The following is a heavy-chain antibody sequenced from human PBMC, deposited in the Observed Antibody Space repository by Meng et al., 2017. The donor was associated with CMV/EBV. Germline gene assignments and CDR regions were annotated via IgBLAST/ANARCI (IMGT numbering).Heavy chain of an antibody. Sequence: SETLSLTCTVSGGSISSGGYYWSWIRQHPGKGLEWIGYIYYSGSTYYNPSLKSRVTISVDTSKNQFSLKLSSVTAADTAVYYCARSFPIFGAVTPFDPWGQGTLVTVSS. J-gene: IGHJ5*02. D-gene: IGHD3-3*01. CDR1: GGSISSGGYY. V-gene: IGHV4-31*03. CDR3: ARSFPIFGAVTPFDP. CDR2: IYYSGST.